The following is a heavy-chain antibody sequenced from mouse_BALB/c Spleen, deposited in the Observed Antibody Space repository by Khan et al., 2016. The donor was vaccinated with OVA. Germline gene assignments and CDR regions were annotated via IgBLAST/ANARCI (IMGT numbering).Heavy chain of an antibody. Sequence: QVQLQQSGVELMKPGASVKISCKATGYTFRSSWIEWVKQRPGHGLEWIGEILPGTGTTNYSERFKGKATFTVDTSSNTAYMQLSSLTSEDSAVYSCASWVPYGNYGAYWGHGTLVTLSA. D-gene: IGHD2-1*01. V-gene: IGHV1-9*01. J-gene: IGHJ3*01. CDR3: ASWVPYGNYGAY. CDR2: ILPGTGTT. CDR1: GYTFRSSW.